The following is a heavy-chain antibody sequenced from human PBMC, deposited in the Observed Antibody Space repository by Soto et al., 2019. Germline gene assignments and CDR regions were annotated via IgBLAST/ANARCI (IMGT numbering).Heavy chain of an antibody. D-gene: IGHD6-13*01. CDR3: ARHRPPAGYSSSWYPLRRYYYYGMDV. CDR1: GYSFTSYW. CDR2: IYPGDSDT. J-gene: IGHJ6*02. Sequence: PGESLKISCKGSGYSFTSYWIGWVRQMPGKGLEWMGIIYPGDSDTRYSPSFQGQVTISADKSISTAYLQWSSLKASDTAMYYCARHRPPAGYSSSWYPLRRYYYYGMDVWGQGTTVTVSS. V-gene: IGHV5-51*01.